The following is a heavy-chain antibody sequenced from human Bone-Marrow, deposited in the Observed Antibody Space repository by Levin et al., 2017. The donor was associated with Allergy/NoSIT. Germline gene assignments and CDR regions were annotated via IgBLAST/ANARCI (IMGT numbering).Heavy chain of an antibody. CDR1: GFTFGHHA. CDR2: ISWNSRGI. CDR3: VKEDGGSGGGLGLDV. Sequence: GGSLRLSCAASGFTFGHHAMHWVRQAPGKGLEWVSTISWNSRGIDYADSVRGRFTISRDNAKKSLYLQMNSLRPEDTALYYCVKEDGGSGGGLGLDVWGQGTMVAVSS. V-gene: IGHV3-9*01. D-gene: IGHD3-10*01. J-gene: IGHJ6*02.